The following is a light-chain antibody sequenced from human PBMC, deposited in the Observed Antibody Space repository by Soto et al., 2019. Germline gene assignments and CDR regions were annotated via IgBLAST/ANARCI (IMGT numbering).Light chain of an antibody. J-gene: IGLJ3*02. Sequence: QSVLTQPASVSGSPGQSITISCTGTSSDVGGYNYVSWYQQHPGKAPKLMIYDVTNRPSGVSNRFSGSKSGNTASLTISGLQAEDEADYYCNSYTSGSTVVFGGGTKLTVL. CDR1: SSDVGGYNY. V-gene: IGLV2-14*03. CDR3: NSYTSGSTVV. CDR2: DVT.